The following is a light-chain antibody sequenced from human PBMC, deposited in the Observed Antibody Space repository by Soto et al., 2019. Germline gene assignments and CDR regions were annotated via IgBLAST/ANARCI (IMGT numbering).Light chain of an antibody. V-gene: IGKV4-1*01. Sequence: DIVMTQSPDSLAVSLGERATINCKSSQSVLYSSNNNNYLAWYQQKPGQPPKLLIYWASTRESGVPDRFSGSGYGTDVTLTISSLQAEDVAVYYCQQYYSTPFTFGPGTKVDIK. CDR3: QQYYSTPFT. CDR2: WAS. J-gene: IGKJ3*01. CDR1: QSVLYSSNNNNY.